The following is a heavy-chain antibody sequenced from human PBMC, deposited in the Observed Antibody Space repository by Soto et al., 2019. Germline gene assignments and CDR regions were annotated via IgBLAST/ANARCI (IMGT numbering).Heavy chain of an antibody. CDR2: ISGSGGAT. CDR3: ARTRTAFYRYYFDS. J-gene: IGHJ4*02. D-gene: IGHD2-21*02. V-gene: IGHV3-23*01. Sequence: EVQLLNSGGGSVQLGGSLTLPCQRSGSPFKNCPFTGSRQVPGKGREWVSGISGSGGATYYTDSVEGRFTISKDFSKNTVSLQMTGLRVDDTAVYYCARTRTAFYRYYFDSWGQGALVTVSS. CDR1: GSPFKNCP.